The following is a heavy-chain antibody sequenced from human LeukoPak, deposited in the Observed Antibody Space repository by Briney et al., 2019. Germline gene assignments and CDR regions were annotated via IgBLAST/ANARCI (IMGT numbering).Heavy chain of an antibody. CDR3: AREGGDGGIAVAGTGVY. D-gene: IGHD6-19*01. Sequence: GGSLRLSCAASGFTFSSYGMIWVRQAPGKGLEWVSVIYSGGSTYYADSVKGRFTISRDNSKNTPYLQMNSLRAEDTAVYYCAREGGDGGIAVAGTGVYWGQGTLVTVSS. V-gene: IGHV3-66*01. CDR1: GFTFSSYG. J-gene: IGHJ4*02. CDR2: IYSGGST.